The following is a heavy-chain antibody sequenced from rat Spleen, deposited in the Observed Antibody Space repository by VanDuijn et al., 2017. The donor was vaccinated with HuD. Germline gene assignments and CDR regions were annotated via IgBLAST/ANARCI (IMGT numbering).Heavy chain of an antibody. V-gene: IGHV3-1*01. J-gene: IGHJ3*01. CDR3: ARHGYTTDYLNWFAY. CDR1: GYSITSNY. D-gene: IGHD1-6*01. CDR2: ISYSGST. Sequence: EVQLQESGPGLVKPSQSLSLTCSVTGYSITSNYWGWIRKFPGNKMEWIGHISYSGSTSYNPSLKIRISITRDTSKNQFFLQLNSVTTEDTATYYCARHGYTTDYLNWFAYWGQGTLVTVSS.